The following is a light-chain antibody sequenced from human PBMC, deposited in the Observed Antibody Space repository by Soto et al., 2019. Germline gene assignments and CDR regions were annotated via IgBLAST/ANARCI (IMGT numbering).Light chain of an antibody. V-gene: IGLV2-14*03. CDR3: SSSTFSSTLVV. Sequence: QSALTQPASVSGSPGQSVTISCAGTSSDVGGSNYVSWYQQHPGRAPKLIIYDVSHRPSGVSHRFSGSKSGNTASLTISGLQAEDEADYYCSSSTFSSTLVVFGGGTKLTVL. J-gene: IGLJ3*02. CDR2: DVS. CDR1: SSDVGGSNY.